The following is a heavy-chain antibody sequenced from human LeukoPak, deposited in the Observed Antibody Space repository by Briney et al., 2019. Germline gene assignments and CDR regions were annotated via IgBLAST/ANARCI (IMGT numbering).Heavy chain of an antibody. D-gene: IGHD6-19*01. V-gene: IGHV1-18*01. CDR2: ISAYNGNT. CDR3: ASSSGWYDYEYFQH. Sequence: ASVKVSCKASGGTFSSYAISWVRQAPGQGLEWMGWISAYNGNTNYAQKLQGRVTMTTDTSTSTVYMELRSLRSDDTAVYYCASSSGWYDYEYFQHWGQGTLVTVSS. J-gene: IGHJ1*01. CDR1: GGTFSSYA.